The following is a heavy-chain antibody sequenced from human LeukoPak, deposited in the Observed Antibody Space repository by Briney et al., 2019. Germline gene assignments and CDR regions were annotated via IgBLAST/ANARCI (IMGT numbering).Heavy chain of an antibody. CDR2: ISYDGSNK. D-gene: IGHD2-2*01. CDR1: GFTFSSYA. Sequence: PGGSLRLSCAASGFTFSSYAMRWVRQAPGKGREWVAVISYDGSNKYYADSVKGRFTISRDNSKNTLYLQMNSLRDEDTAVYYCTKEEGDTVVLPEAHAFDIWGQGTMVTVSS. J-gene: IGHJ3*02. V-gene: IGHV3-30-3*01. CDR3: TKEEGDTVVLPEAHAFDI.